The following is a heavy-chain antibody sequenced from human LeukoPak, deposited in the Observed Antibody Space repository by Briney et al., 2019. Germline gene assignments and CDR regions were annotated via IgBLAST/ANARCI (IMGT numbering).Heavy chain of an antibody. CDR2: ISGGGGST. V-gene: IGHV3-23*01. D-gene: IGHD4-11*01. Sequence: GGSLRLSCAASGFTFNNYEMNWVRQAPGKGLEWVSTISGGGGSTFYADSVKGRFTIFRVNSKNTLYLQMNSLRAEDTAIYYCAKDMSDYTNFPDVWGQGTTVTVSS. CDR3: AKDMSDYTNFPDV. CDR1: GFTFNNYE. J-gene: IGHJ6*02.